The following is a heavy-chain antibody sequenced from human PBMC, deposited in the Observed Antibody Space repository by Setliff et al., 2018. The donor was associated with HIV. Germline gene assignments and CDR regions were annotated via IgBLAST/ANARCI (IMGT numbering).Heavy chain of an antibody. V-gene: IGHV3-7*03. CDR1: GFIFGDYW. D-gene: IGHD3-22*01. Sequence: QPGGSLRLSCASSGFIFGDYWMTWVRQAPGKGLEWVASIKQDGITKYYVDSAKGRFTISRDNAKNSLYLQMNSLRAEDTAVYYCARAYYHHSGGYWSTDYYYSYMDVWGKGTTVTVSS. CDR3: ARAYYHHSGGYWSTDYYYSYMDV. CDR2: IKQDGITK. J-gene: IGHJ6*03.